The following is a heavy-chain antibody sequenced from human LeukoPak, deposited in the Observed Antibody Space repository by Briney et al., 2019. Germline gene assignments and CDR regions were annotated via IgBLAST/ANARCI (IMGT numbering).Heavy chain of an antibody. Sequence: SETLSLTCTVSGGSISSYYWSWIRQPAGKGLEWIGRIYTSGSTNYNPSLKSRVTISVDTSKNQFSLKLSSVTAADTAVYYCARVASGTTDNYYYYYMDVWGKGTTVTVSS. D-gene: IGHD1-7*01. V-gene: IGHV4-4*07. CDR2: IYTSGST. CDR1: GGSISSYY. CDR3: ARVASGTTDNYYYYYMDV. J-gene: IGHJ6*03.